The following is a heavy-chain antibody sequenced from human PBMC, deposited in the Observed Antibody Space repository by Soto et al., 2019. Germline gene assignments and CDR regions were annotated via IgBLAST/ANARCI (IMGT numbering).Heavy chain of an antibody. Sequence: PGGSLRLSCAASGFTFSDYYMSWIRQAPGKGLEWVSYISSSGSTIYYADSVKGRFTISRDNAKNSLYLQMNSLRAEDTAVYYCARDRSQLGDYYYYGMDVWGQGTTVTVSS. D-gene: IGHD2-2*01. V-gene: IGHV3-11*01. CDR2: ISSSGSTI. CDR3: ARDRSQLGDYYYYGMDV. CDR1: GFTFSDYY. J-gene: IGHJ6*02.